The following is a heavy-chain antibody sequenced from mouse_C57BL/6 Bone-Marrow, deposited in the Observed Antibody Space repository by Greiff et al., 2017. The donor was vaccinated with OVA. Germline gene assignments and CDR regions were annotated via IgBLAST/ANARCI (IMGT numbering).Heavy chain of an antibody. J-gene: IGHJ2*01. CDR2: INPGSGGT. CDR3: ARYGAPYDYGSSYVDYFDY. Sequence: QVQLQQSGAELVRPGTSVKVSCKASGYAFTNYLIEWVKQRPGQGLEWIGVINPGSGGTNYNEKFKGKATLTADKSSSTAYMQLSSLTSEDSAVYFCARYGAPYDYGSSYVDYFDYWGQGTTLTVSS. V-gene: IGHV1-54*01. D-gene: IGHD1-1*01. CDR1: GYAFTNYL.